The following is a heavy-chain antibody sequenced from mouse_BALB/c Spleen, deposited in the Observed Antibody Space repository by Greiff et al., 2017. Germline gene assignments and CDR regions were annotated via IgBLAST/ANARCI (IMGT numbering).Heavy chain of an antibody. D-gene: IGHD2-4*01. CDR1: GFSLTGYG. V-gene: IGHV2-6-7*01. Sequence: VQLVESGPGLVAPSQSLSITCTVSGFSLTGYGVNWVRQPPGKGLEWLGMIWGDGSTDYNSALKSRLSISKDNSKSQVFLKMNSLQTDDTARYYCARERYYDYDVGNSYYDAMDYWGQGTSVTGSS. J-gene: IGHJ4*01. CDR3: ARERYYDYDVGNSYYDAMDY. CDR2: IWGDGST.